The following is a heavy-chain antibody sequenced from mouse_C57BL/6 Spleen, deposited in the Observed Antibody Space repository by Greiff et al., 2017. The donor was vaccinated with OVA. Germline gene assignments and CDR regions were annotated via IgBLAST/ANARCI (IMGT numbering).Heavy chain of an antibody. CDR1: GYTFTDYE. CDR2: IDPETGGT. CDR3: TRVLLLRFAY. V-gene: IGHV1-15*01. Sequence: VQLVESGAELVRPGASVTLSCKASGYTFTDYEMHWVKQTPVHGLEWIGAIDPETGGTAYNQKFKGKAILTADKSSSTAYMELRSLTSEDSAVYYCTRVLLLRFAYWGQGTLVTVSA. D-gene: IGHD1-1*01. J-gene: IGHJ3*01.